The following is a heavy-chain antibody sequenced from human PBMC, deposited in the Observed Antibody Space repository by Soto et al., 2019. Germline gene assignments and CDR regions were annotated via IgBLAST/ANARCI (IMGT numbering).Heavy chain of an antibody. J-gene: IGHJ6*02. D-gene: IGHD4-17*01. CDR2: ISAYNGNT. V-gene: IGHV1-18*04. CDR3: ARDVIMTTVTTDGMGV. Sequence: GASVKVSCKASGYTFTSYGISWVRQAPVQGLEWMGWISAYNGNTNYAQKLQGRVTMTTDTSTSTAYMELRSLRSDDTAVYYCARDVIMTTVTTDGMGVWGQGTTVTVSS. CDR1: GYTFTSYG.